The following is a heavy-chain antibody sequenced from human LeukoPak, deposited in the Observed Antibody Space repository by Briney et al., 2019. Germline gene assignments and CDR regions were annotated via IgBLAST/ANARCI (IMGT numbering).Heavy chain of an antibody. V-gene: IGHV3-30-3*01. CDR2: ISYDGSNK. CDR3: AKGDDNWSFFDY. D-gene: IGHD3-9*01. J-gene: IGHJ4*02. Sequence: GGSLRLSCAASGFTFSSYAMHWVRQAPGKGLEWVAVISYDGSNKYYADSVNGRFTISRDNSKNTLYLQMNSLRTEDTAVYYCAKGDDNWSFFDYWGQGTLVTVSS. CDR1: GFTFSSYA.